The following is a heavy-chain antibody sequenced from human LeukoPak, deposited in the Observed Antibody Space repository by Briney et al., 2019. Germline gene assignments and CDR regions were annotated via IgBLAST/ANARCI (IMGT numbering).Heavy chain of an antibody. J-gene: IGHJ4*02. CDR3: ASEVDIVATTCFDY. Sequence: GGSLRLSCAASGFTFSSYSMNWVRQAPGKGLEWVSSISSSSSYIYYADSVKGRFTISRDNAKNSLYLQMNSLRAEDTAVYYCASEVDIVATTCFDYWGQGTLVTVSS. D-gene: IGHD5-12*01. CDR2: ISSSSSYI. CDR1: GFTFSSYS. V-gene: IGHV3-21*01.